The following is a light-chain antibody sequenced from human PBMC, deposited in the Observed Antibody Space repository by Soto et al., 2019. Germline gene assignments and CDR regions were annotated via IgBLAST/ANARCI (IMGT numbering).Light chain of an antibody. CDR3: QQYNNWPET. Sequence: LMPQSPTTQSVSPQATATLSFTPSQSVSSNLAWYQQKPGQAPRLLIYGASTRATGIPARFSGSGPGTEFTLTISSLQSEDFAVYYCQQYNNWPETFGQGTKV. CDR2: GAS. CDR1: QSVSSN. V-gene: IGKV3-15*01. J-gene: IGKJ1*01.